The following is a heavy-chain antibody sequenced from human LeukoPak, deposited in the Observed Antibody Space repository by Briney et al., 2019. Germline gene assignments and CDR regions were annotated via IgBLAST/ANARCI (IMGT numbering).Heavy chain of an antibody. Sequence: SVKVSCKASGGTFSSYAISWVRQAPGQGLEWMGGIIPIFGTANYAQKFQVRVTITTDESTSTAYVELSSLRSEATAVYYCARDLRSGYSYGYLDYWGQGTLVTVSS. D-gene: IGHD5-18*01. CDR3: ARDLRSGYSYGYLDY. V-gene: IGHV1-69*05. CDR1: GGTFSSYA. CDR2: IIPIFGTA. J-gene: IGHJ4*02.